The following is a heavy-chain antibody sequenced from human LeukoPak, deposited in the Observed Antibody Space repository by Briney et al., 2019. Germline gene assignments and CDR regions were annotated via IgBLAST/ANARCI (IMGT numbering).Heavy chain of an antibody. J-gene: IGHJ4*02. CDR1: GGSISSSNYY. CDR2: IFYSGST. V-gene: IGHV4-39*01. CDR3: ARRDSSAYYYAFGY. Sequence: PSETLSLTCTVSGGSISSSNYYWGWIRQLPGMGLEWIGNIFYSGSTYYNPSLKSRVTIFVDTSKNQFSLKLSSVTAADTAIYYCARRDSSAYYYAFGYWGQGTLVTVSS. D-gene: IGHD3-22*01.